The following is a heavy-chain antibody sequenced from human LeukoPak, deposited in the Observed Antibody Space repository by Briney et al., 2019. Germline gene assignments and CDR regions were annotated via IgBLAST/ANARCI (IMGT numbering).Heavy chain of an antibody. CDR2: LSYSGNT. Sequence: SETLSLTCTVSGGSISSYYWSWIRQSPGKGLEWIGYLSYSGNTNSNPSLKSRVTISADTSKNQFSLRLNSVTAADTAVYFCGRVRTGNTGSPEYFEDWGQGTLVTVSS. V-gene: IGHV4-59*01. J-gene: IGHJ1*01. CDR3: GRVRTGNTGSPEYFED. D-gene: IGHD5-12*01. CDR1: GGSISSYY.